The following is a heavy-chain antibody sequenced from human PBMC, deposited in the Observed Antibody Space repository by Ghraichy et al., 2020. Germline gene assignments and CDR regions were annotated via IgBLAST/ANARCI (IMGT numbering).Heavy chain of an antibody. J-gene: IGHJ3*02. CDR1: GGSFSGYY. V-gene: IGHV4-34*01. D-gene: IGHD3-3*01. Sequence: SETLSLTCAVYGGSFSGYYWSWIRQPPGKGLEWIGEINHSGSTNYNPSLKSRVTISVDTSKNQFSLKLSSVTAADTAVYYCARGWPLFGVVIIRKDAFDIWGQGTMVTVSS. CDR3: ARGWPLFGVVIIRKDAFDI. CDR2: INHSGST.